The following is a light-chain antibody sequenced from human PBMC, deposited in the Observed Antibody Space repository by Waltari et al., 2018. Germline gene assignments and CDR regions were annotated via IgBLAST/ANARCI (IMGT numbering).Light chain of an antibody. J-gene: IGKJ2*01. CDR3: HQYYSAPFA. Sequence: DIVMTQSPDSLTVSLGERATINCKSSQNILYSSNNKNYLAWYQQKPEPPPKLLIYWASTGESGVPARFSGSGSGTDFTLTISSLQAEDVAVYYCHQYYSAPFAFGQGTKLEIK. V-gene: IGKV4-1*01. CDR2: WAS. CDR1: QNILYSSNNKNY.